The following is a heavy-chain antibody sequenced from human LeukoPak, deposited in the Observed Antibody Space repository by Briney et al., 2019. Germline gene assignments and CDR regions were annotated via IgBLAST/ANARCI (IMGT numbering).Heavy chain of an antibody. CDR1: GFTFSSYA. V-gene: IGHV3-23*01. J-gene: IGHJ5*02. D-gene: IGHD3-10*01. CDR2: VSASGDGT. Sequence: GGSLRLSCVASGFTFSSYAMGWVRQAPGKGLEWVSSVSASGDGTYYADSVKGRFTISRDNSKNTYYLQMNSLRAEDTAVYYCAKTGGYPNWFGPWGQGTLVTVSS. CDR3: AKTGGYPNWFGP.